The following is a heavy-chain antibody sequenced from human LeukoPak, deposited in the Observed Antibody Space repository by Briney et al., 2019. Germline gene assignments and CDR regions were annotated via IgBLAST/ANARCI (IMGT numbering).Heavy chain of an antibody. D-gene: IGHD6-13*01. CDR1: GFTFSSYA. CDR3: AKDYPQGSWYPDWFDP. Sequence: GGSLRLSCAASGFTFSSYAMSWVRQAPGKGLEWVSAISGSGGSTYYADSVKGRFTISRDNSKNTLYLQMNSLRAEDTAVYYCAKDYPQGSWYPDWFDPWGQGTLVTVSS. V-gene: IGHV3-23*01. J-gene: IGHJ5*02. CDR2: ISGSGGST.